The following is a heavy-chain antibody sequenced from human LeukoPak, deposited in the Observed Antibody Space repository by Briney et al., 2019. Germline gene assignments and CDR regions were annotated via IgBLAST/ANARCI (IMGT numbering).Heavy chain of an antibody. J-gene: IGHJ4*02. D-gene: IGHD1-26*01. V-gene: IGHV3-48*03. CDR2: ISGSGNTI. CDR1: GFTFSSYE. CDR3: ARDRGGSYSAIDY. Sequence: PGGSLRLSCAASGFTFSSYEMNWVRQAPGKGLEWLSYISGSGNTIYYADSVQGRFTISRDNAKNSLYLQMNSLRAEDTAVYYCARDRGGSYSAIDYWGQGTLVTVSS.